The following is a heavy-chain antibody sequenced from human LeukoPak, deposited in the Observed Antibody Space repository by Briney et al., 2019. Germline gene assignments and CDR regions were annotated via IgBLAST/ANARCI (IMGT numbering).Heavy chain of an antibody. J-gene: IGHJ3*02. D-gene: IGHD3-22*01. CDR2: IYYSGST. Sequence: SETLSLTCTVSGGSISGYYWSWIRQAPGKGLEWIGYIYYSGSTYYNPSLKSRVTISVDTSKNQFSLKLSSVTAADTAVYYCARVTGYDSSRAFDIWGQGTMVTVSS. CDR3: ARVTGYDSSRAFDI. V-gene: IGHV4-59*06. CDR1: GGSISGYY.